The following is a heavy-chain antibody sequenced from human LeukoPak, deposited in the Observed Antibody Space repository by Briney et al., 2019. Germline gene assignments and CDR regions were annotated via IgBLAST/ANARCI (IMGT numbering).Heavy chain of an antibody. Sequence: GASVKVSCKASGYTFTSYAISWVRQAPGQGLEWMGRIIPILGIANYAQKFQGRVTITADKSTSTAYMELSSLRSEDTAVYYCVVTGDDDAFDIWGQGTMVTVSS. J-gene: IGHJ3*02. D-gene: IGHD7-27*01. CDR2: IIPILGIA. CDR3: VVTGDDDAFDI. CDR1: GYTFTSYA. V-gene: IGHV1-69*04.